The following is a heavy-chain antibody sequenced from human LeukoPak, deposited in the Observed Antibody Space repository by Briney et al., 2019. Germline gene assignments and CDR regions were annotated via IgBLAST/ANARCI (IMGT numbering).Heavy chain of an antibody. V-gene: IGHV1-18*01. D-gene: IGHD7-27*01. CDR3: ARPLTGDDDAFDI. CDR2: ISAYNGNT. CDR1: GYTFTSYG. J-gene: IGHJ3*02. Sequence: GASVKVSCKASGYTFTSYGTSWVRRAPGQGLEWMGWISAYNGNTNYAQKLQGRVTMTTDTSTSTAYMELRSLRSDDTAVYYCARPLTGDDDAFDIWGQGTMVTVSS.